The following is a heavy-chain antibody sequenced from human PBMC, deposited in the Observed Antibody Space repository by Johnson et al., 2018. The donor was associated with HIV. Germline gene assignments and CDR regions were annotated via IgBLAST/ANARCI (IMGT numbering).Heavy chain of an antibody. V-gene: IGHV3-72*01. CDR3: ARELPSDDILTGPGAFDI. D-gene: IGHD3-9*01. CDR2: TRNKANSYTT. Sequence: EQLVESGGGLVKPGGSLRLSCAASGFTFSDHYMDWVRQAPGKGLEWVGRTRNKANSYTTEYAASVKGRFTISRDDSKNSLYLQMNSLKTEDTAVYYCARELPSDDILTGPGAFDIWGQGTMVTVSS. CDR1: GFTFSDHY. J-gene: IGHJ3*02.